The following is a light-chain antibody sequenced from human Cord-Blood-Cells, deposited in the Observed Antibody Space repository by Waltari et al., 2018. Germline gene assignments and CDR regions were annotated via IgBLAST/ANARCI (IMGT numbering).Light chain of an antibody. CDR2: KDS. CDR3: QSADSSGTWV. J-gene: IGLJ3*02. CDR1: ALPKQY. Sequence: SYELTLPPSVSVSPGQTARITCSGDALPKQYAYWYQQKPGQAPVLVRYKDSERPSGIPERFSGSSSGTTVTLTISGVQAEDEADYYCQSADSSGTWVFGGGTKLTVL. V-gene: IGLV3-25*03.